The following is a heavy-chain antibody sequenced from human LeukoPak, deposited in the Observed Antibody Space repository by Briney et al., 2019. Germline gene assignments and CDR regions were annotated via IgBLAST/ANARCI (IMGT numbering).Heavy chain of an antibody. Sequence: GGSLRLSCAASGFTFSSYGMHWVRQAPGKGLEWVAFIRYDGSNKYYADSVKGRFTISRDNSKNTLYLQMNSLRAEDTAVYYCARAEDSSGYYPQWWGQGTLVTVSS. CDR3: ARAEDSSGYYPQW. D-gene: IGHD3-22*01. V-gene: IGHV3-30*02. CDR2: IRYDGSNK. J-gene: IGHJ4*02. CDR1: GFTFSSYG.